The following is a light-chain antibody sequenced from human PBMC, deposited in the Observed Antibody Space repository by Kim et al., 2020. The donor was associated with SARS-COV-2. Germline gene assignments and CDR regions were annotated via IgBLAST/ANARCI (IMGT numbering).Light chain of an antibody. Sequence: QYALTQPASVSGSPGQSITISCTGTSSDLNASNYVSWYRQHPGKAPKLLIYGVNNRPSGVSNRFSGSKSGNTASLTISGLQAEDEADYYCSSYTSGTTFYVFGTGTKVTVL. V-gene: IGLV2-14*03. CDR3: SSYTSGTTFYV. CDR2: GVN. CDR1: SSDLNASNY. J-gene: IGLJ1*01.